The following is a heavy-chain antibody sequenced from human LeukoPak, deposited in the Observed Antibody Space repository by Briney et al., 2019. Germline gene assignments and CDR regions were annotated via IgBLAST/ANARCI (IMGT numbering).Heavy chain of an antibody. V-gene: IGHV3-21*01. CDR3: ARDSLGTGAPRSPSAFDI. Sequence: GGSLRLSCAASGFTFSSYSMNWVRQAPGKGLKWSSSISIISSYIYYADSVKGRFTISRDNAKNSLYLQMNSLRAEDTAVYYCARDSLGTGAPRSPSAFDIWGQGTMVTVSS. CDR2: ISIISSYI. CDR1: GFTFSSYS. J-gene: IGHJ3*02. D-gene: IGHD3-10*01.